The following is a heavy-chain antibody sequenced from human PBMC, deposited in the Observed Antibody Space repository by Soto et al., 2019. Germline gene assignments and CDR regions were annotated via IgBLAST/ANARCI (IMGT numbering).Heavy chain of an antibody. CDR3: ARPGRDYDILTGSDAFDI. D-gene: IGHD3-9*01. J-gene: IGHJ3*02. V-gene: IGHV3-64*01. CDR1: GFTFSSYA. Sequence: GESLKISCAASGFTFSSYAMHWVRQAPGKGLEYVSAISSNGGSTYYANSVKGRFTISRDNSKNTLYLQMGSLRAEDMAVYYCARPGRDYDILTGSDAFDIWGQGTMVTVSS. CDR2: ISSNGGST.